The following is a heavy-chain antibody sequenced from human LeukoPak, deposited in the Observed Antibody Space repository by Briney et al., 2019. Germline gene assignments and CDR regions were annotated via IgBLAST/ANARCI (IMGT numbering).Heavy chain of an antibody. V-gene: IGHV3-30*03. Sequence: GGSQRLSCAASGFTFSSYGMHWVRQAPGKGLEWVAVISYDGSNKYYADSVKGRFTISRDNSKNTLYLQMNSLRAEDTAVYYCATWYSSGWHDAFDIWGQGTMVTVSS. D-gene: IGHD6-19*01. J-gene: IGHJ3*02. CDR1: GFTFSSYG. CDR3: ATWYSSGWHDAFDI. CDR2: ISYDGSNK.